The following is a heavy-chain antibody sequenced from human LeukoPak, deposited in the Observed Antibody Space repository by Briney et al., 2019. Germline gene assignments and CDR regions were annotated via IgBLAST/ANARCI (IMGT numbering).Heavy chain of an antibody. CDR1: GLTYRNYY. Sequence: GGSLRLSCAASGLTYRNYYFSWVRQAPGKGLECISYISDDGSYANYADSVRGRFTISRDNAKTSLFLQMTSLRVEDTAVYYCARTMGRGPGGHFDYWGQGTLVTVSS. D-gene: IGHD3-10*01. J-gene: IGHJ4*02. V-gene: IGHV3-11*03. CDR2: ISDDGSYA. CDR3: ARTMGRGPGGHFDY.